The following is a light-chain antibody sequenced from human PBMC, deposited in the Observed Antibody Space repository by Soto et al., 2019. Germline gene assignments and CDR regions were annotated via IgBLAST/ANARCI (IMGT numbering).Light chain of an antibody. CDR1: QSVGKW. CDR2: KAS. V-gene: IGKV1-5*03. CDR3: QQYSSYPLT. J-gene: IGKJ4*01. Sequence: DIQMTQSPSTLSAFVGDRVTITCRASQSVGKWLAWYQQKPGKAPKILICKASTLESGVPSRFSGSGSGTEFTLTISSLQPDDFATYYFQQYSSYPLTFGGGTKVEIK.